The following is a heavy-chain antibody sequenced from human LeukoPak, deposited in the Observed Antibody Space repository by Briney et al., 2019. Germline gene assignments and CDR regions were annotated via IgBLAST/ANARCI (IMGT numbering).Heavy chain of an antibody. CDR1: GGSISSYY. V-gene: IGHV4-59*12. D-gene: IGHD3-9*01. Sequence: SETLSLTCTVSGGSISSYYWSWIRQPPGKGLEWIGYIYYSGSTNYNPSLKSRVTISVDTSKNQFSLKLSSVTAADTAVYYCARVLGSQGDILTGRESNWFDPWGQGTLVTVSS. CDR3: ARVLGSQGDILTGRESNWFDP. J-gene: IGHJ5*02. CDR2: IYYSGST.